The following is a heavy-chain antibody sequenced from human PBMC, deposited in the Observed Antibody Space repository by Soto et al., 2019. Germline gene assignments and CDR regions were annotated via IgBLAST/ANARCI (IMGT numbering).Heavy chain of an antibody. J-gene: IGHJ5*02. CDR1: GGSISGCY. V-gene: IGHV4-59*01. Sequence: SETLSLTCTVSGGSISGCYWSWMRQTPGKVLEWVGYIHYSGSTNYNPSLKSRVTMSVDSAKNQFSLQLSSVTAADTAVYYCARDRVTIFGVARGWFDPWGQGTLVTV. D-gene: IGHD3-3*01. CDR2: IHYSGST. CDR3: ARDRVTIFGVARGWFDP.